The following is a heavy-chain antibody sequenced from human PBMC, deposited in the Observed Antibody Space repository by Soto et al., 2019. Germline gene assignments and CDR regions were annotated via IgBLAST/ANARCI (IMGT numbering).Heavy chain of an antibody. V-gene: IGHV3-11*01. D-gene: IGHD6-6*01. Sequence: GGSLRLSCAASGLPFSDYYMSWIRQAPGKGLEWVSHITNSGSTKYYADSVKGRFTISRDNAKNSLFLQMNSLRAEDTAVYYCARTLAARFDYWGQGTPVTVSS. CDR1: GLPFSDYY. CDR2: ITNSGSTK. CDR3: ARTLAARFDY. J-gene: IGHJ4*02.